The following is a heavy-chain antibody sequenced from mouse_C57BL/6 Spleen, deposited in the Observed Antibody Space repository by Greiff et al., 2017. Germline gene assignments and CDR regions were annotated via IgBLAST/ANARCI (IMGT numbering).Heavy chain of an antibody. CDR3: ARDGYYDY. D-gene: IGHD2-3*01. J-gene: IGHJ2*01. Sequence: QVQLQQPGAELVKPGASVKLSCKASGYTFTSSWMHWVKQRPGQGLEWIGMINPNSGSTNYNEKFKGKATLTLDKSSSTAYMQLSSLTSEDSAVYYCARDGYYDYWGQGTTLTVSS. CDR1: GYTFTSSW. CDR2: INPNSGST. V-gene: IGHV1-64*01.